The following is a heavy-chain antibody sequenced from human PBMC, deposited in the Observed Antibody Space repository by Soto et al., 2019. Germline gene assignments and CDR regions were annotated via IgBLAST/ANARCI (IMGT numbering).Heavy chain of an antibody. Sequence: PGGSLRLSCAASGFTVSSNYMSWVRQAPGKGLEWVSVIYSGGSTYYADSVKGRFTISRDNSKNTLYLQMNSLRAEDTAVYYCARIRDGYNYADYYYGMDVWGQGTTVTVSS. D-gene: IGHD5-12*01. CDR2: IYSGGST. V-gene: IGHV3-66*01. J-gene: IGHJ6*02. CDR3: ARIRDGYNYADYYYGMDV. CDR1: GFTVSSNY.